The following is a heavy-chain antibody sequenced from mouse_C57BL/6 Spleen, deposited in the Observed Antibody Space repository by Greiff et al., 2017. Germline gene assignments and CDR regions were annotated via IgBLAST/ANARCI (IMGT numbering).Heavy chain of an antibody. CDR1: GYTFTDHT. CDR3: ARDDYGSGRSVYFDY. D-gene: IGHD1-1*01. J-gene: IGHJ2*01. Sequence: QVQLQQSDAELVKPGASVKISCKVSGYTFTDHTIHWMKQRPEQGLEWIGYIYPRDGSTKYNEKFKGKATLTADKSSSTAYMQLNSLTSEDSAVYFCARDDYGSGRSVYFDYWGQGTTLTVSS. CDR2: IYPRDGST. V-gene: IGHV1-78*01.